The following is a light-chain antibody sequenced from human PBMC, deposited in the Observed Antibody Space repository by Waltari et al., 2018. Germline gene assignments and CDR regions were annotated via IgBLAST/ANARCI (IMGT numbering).Light chain of an antibody. Sequence: DLQMTQSPSSLSASVGGRVTLSGRASQGISNYLAWYQQKPGKVPKLLIYTASTLQSGVPSRCGGSSTGTDFPLTISGLQPEDVVSYYCQKYNSAPLTFCHGTKVDI. CDR1: QGISNY. CDR2: TAS. V-gene: IGKV1-27*01. J-gene: IGKJ3*01. CDR3: QKYNSAPLT.